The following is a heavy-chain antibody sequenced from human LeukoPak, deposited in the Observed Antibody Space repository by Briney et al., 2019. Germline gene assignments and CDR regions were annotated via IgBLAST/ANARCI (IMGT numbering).Heavy chain of an antibody. Sequence: GRSLRLSCAASGFTFSSYGMHWVRQAPGKGLEWVAVISYDGSNKYYADSVKGRFTISRDNSKNTLYQQMNSLRAEDTAVYYCAKDRIDRGRSVPIDYWGQGTLVTVSP. CDR3: AKDRIDRGRSVPIDY. CDR2: ISYDGSNK. CDR1: GFTFSSYG. V-gene: IGHV3-30*18. D-gene: IGHD1-26*01. J-gene: IGHJ4*02.